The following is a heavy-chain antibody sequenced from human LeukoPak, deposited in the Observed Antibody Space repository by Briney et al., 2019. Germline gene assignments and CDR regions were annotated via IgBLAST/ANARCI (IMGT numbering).Heavy chain of an antibody. CDR1: GVSISSYY. V-gene: IGHV4-59*01. CDR3: ARSDPVAGTDNWFDP. D-gene: IGHD6-19*01. Sequence: SETLSLTCTVSGVSISSYYWSWIRQPPGKGLEWIGYIYYSGSTNYNPSLKSRVTISVDTSKNQFSLKLSSVTAADTAVYYCARSDPVAGTDNWFDPWGQGTLVTVSS. J-gene: IGHJ5*02. CDR2: IYYSGST.